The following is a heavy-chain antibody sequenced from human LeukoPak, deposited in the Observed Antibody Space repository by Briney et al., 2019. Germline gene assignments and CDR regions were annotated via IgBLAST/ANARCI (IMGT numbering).Heavy chain of an antibody. CDR1: GGSISSSNW. V-gene: IGHV4-4*02. Sequence: SGTLSLTCAVSGGSISSSNWWSWVRQPPGKGLEWIGEIYHSGSTNYNPSHKSRVTISVDTSKNQFSLKLSSVTAADTAVYYCARAPTPGSSGYYYYAFDIWGQGTMVTVSS. CDR3: ARAPTPGSSGYYYYAFDI. CDR2: IYHSGST. D-gene: IGHD3-22*01. J-gene: IGHJ3*02.